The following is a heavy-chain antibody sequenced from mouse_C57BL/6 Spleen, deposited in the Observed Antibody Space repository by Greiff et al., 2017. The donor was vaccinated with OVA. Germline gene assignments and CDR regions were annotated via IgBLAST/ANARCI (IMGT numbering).Heavy chain of an antibody. D-gene: IGHD2-4*01. CDR2: IYPGDGDT. V-gene: IGHV1-82*01. CDR3: AERECYSDYDQGDD. J-gene: IGHJ2*01. CDR1: GYAFSSSW. Sequence: VQLQQSGPELVKPGASVKISCKASGYAFSSSWMNWVKQRPGKGLEWIGRIYPGDGDTNYNGKFKGQATLTADKSSSTAYMQLSSLTSEDSAVSVSAERECYSDYDQGDDWGQGTTLTVSS.